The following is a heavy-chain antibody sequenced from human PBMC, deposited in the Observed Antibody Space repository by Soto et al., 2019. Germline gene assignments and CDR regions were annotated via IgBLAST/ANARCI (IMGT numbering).Heavy chain of an antibody. J-gene: IGHJ6*02. Sequence: EMQLVESGGGLVQPGMSLRLSCAASGFTFDDYVMYWVRQVPGKGLEWVSGISWNSGRIGYADSVKGRFTISRDNAKNSLYLKMNSLRPEDTALYYCTKARLWGGDGYNSYYYNAMDVWGQGTTVTVSS. V-gene: IGHV3-9*01. D-gene: IGHD3-16*01. CDR2: ISWNSGRI. CDR3: TKARLWGGDGYNSYYYNAMDV. CDR1: GFTFDDYV.